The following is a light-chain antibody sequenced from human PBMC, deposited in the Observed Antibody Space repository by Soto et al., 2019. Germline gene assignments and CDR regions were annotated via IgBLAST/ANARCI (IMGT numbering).Light chain of an antibody. CDR2: DVS. CDR3: SSYTSSTTLA. Sequence: QPVLTQPASVSGSPGQSITISCTGTSSDVGIYNYVSWYQQHPDKVPKLMIYDVSNRPSGVSNRFSGSKSGNTASLTISGLQAEDEADYYCSSYTSSTTLAFGTGTKVTVL. CDR1: SSDVGIYNY. J-gene: IGLJ1*01. V-gene: IGLV2-14*01.